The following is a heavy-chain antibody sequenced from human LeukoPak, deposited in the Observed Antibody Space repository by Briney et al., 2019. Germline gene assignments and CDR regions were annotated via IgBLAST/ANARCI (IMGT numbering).Heavy chain of an antibody. Sequence: GGSLRLSCAASGFTVSSNYMSWVRQAPGKGLEWVANIKQDGSEKYYVDSVKGRFTISRDNAKNSLYLQMNSLRAEDTAVYFCARDSYSKNDYWGQGTLVTVSS. J-gene: IGHJ4*02. CDR1: GFTVSSNY. D-gene: IGHD4-11*01. CDR3: ARDSYSKNDY. CDR2: IKQDGSEK. V-gene: IGHV3-7*01.